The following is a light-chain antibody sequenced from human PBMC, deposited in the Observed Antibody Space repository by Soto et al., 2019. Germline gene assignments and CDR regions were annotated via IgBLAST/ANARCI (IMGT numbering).Light chain of an antibody. J-gene: IGKJ3*01. V-gene: IGKV3-11*01. CDR3: QERSNWPLVT. CDR1: QSVSSY. CDR2: DAS. Sequence: EIVLTQSPGTLSLSPGERATLSCRASQSVSSYLAWYQQKAGQPPRLLIYDASNRATGIPARFSGSGSGTDFTLTISSLETEDFAVYYCQERSNWPLVTFGPGTRVDV.